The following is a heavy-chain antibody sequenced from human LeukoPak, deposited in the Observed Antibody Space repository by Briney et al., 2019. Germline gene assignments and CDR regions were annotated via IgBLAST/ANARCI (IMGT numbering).Heavy chain of an antibody. V-gene: IGHV3-48*04. Sequence: GGSLRLSCAASGFTFSNSMKRVRQAAGRGVDGLSYISSGSSTIYYADSVMERRTISRHNTKKTLYLEMNSLRAEDTAVYFCARVAHFGRGMDVGGQGTTVTVSS. CDR2: ISSGSSTI. J-gene: IGHJ6*02. D-gene: IGHD2/OR15-2a*01. CDR3: ARVAHFGRGMDV. CDR1: GFTFSNS.